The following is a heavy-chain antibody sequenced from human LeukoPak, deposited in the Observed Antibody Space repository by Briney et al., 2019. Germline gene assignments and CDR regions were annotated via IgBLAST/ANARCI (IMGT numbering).Heavy chain of an antibody. D-gene: IGHD3-3*01. CDR1: GGTFSSYA. J-gene: IGHJ6*03. Sequence: SVKVSCKASGGTFSSYAISWVRQAPGQGLEWMGGIIPIFGTANYAQKFQGRVTITADKSTSTAYMELSSLRSEDTAVYYCARAYSEYYDFWSGYQTSYYYYYYMDVWGKGTTVTVSS. CDR2: IIPIFGTA. V-gene: IGHV1-69*06. CDR3: ARAYSEYYDFWSGYQTSYYYYYYMDV.